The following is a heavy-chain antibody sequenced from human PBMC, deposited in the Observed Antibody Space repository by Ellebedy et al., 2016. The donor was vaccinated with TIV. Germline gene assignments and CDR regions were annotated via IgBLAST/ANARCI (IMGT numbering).Heavy chain of an antibody. J-gene: IGHJ2*01. V-gene: IGHV4-31*03. CDR1: GGSISSGDYY. CDR2: IYYSRSA. CDR3: ARGMKDSSGYFYWYFDL. D-gene: IGHD3-22*01. Sequence: MPSETLSLTCTVSGGSISSGDYYWSWIRQHPGKGLEWIGYIYYSRSAYYNPSLKSRVTISLDTSKNQFSLKLSSVTAADTAVYYCARGMKDSSGYFYWYFDLWGRGTLVTVSS.